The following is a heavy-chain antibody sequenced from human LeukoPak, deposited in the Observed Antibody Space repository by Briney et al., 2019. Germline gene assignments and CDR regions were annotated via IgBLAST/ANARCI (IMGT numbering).Heavy chain of an antibody. CDR3: ARGVPRYFDWAIGQFDY. CDR2: IYYSGST. D-gene: IGHD3-9*01. V-gene: IGHV4-39*07. Sequence: PSETLSLTCTVSGGSISSSSYYWGWIRQPPGKGLEWIGSIYYSGSTYYNPALKIRVTISVDTAKNQFSLKLSSVTAADTAVYYCARGVPRYFDWAIGQFDYWGQGNLVTVSS. J-gene: IGHJ4*02. CDR1: GGSISSSSYY.